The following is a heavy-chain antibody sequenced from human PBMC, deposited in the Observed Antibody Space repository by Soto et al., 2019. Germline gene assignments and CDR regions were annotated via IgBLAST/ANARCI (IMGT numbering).Heavy chain of an antibody. V-gene: IGHV3-33*01. J-gene: IGHJ4*02. CDR2: IWYDGSNK. CDR3: ARDGVGRYFDWLLSYYFDY. CDR1: GFTFSSYG. D-gene: IGHD3-9*01. Sequence: GGSLRLSCAASGFTFSSYGMHWVRQAPGKGLEWVAVIWYDGSNKYYADSVKGRFTISRDNSKNTLYLQMNSLRAEDTAVYYCARDGVGRYFDWLLSYYFDYWGQGTLVTVSS.